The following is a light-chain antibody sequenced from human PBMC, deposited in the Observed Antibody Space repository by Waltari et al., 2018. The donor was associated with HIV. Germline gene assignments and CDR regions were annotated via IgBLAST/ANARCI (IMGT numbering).Light chain of an antibody. CDR3: QNYHTTPCN. CDR1: HSGLCRSNEKNY. V-gene: IGKV4-1*01. J-gene: IGKJ4*01. Sequence: ILLTQSVLSQPASLAGRPSKRCTSCHSGLCRSNEKNYLSWYQQKPGQPPKLLIYGASTRASAVLDRFSGSGSGTDFNLTISSLEAVGVAVYCGQNYHTTPCNFGAATKVE. CDR2: GAS.